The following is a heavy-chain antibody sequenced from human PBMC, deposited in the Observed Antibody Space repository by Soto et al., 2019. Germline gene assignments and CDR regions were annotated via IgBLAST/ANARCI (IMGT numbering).Heavy chain of an antibody. CDR3: ARDRSYCSGGSCYFVDP. CDR1: GGTFSSYT. CDR2: IIPILGIA. D-gene: IGHD2-15*01. Sequence: SVKVSCKASGGTFSSYTISWVRQAPGQGLEWMGRIIPILGIANYAQKFQGRVTITADKSTSTAYVELSSLRSEDTAVYYCARDRSYCSGGSCYFVDPWGQGTLVTVSS. J-gene: IGHJ5*02. V-gene: IGHV1-69*04.